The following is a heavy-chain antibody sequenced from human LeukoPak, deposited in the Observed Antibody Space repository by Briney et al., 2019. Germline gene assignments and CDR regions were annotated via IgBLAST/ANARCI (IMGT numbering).Heavy chain of an antibody. CDR3: ARRGYYYDSSGHYDGFDY. J-gene: IGHJ4*02. V-gene: IGHV4-34*01. CDR1: GGSFSGYY. CDR2: INHSGST. Sequence: PSETLSLTCAVYGGSFSGYYWSWIRQPPGKGLEWIGEINHSGSTNYNPSLKSRVTISVDTSKNQFSLKLSSVTAADTAVYYCARRGYYYDSSGHYDGFDYWGQGTLVTVSS. D-gene: IGHD3-22*01.